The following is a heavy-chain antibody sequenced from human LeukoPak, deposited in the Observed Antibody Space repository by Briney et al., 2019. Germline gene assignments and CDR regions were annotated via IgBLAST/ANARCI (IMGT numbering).Heavy chain of an antibody. CDR1: GCTFSSYG. CDR2: IIPNHGIT. V-gene: IGHV1-69*04. CDR3: ARVPVLYGMDV. D-gene: IGHD4/OR15-4a*01. J-gene: IGHJ6*02. Sequence: SVKVSCKASGCTFSSYGISWVRQAPGQGLEWMGRIIPNHGITNYAQKFQGRVTITADKSTSTAYMELSSLRSDDSAVYYCARVPVLYGMDVGGQETTLTVP.